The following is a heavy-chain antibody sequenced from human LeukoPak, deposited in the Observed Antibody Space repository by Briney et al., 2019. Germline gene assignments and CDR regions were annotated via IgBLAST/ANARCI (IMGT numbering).Heavy chain of an antibody. CDR1: GFTFSSYA. CDR3: AKDQIPYCSGGSCYSPQGH. Sequence: GGSLRLSCAASGFTFSSYAMSWVRQAPGKGLEWVSALSGSGGSTYYADSVKGRFTISRDNSKNTLYLQMNSLRAEDTAVYYCAKDQIPYCSGGSCYSPQGHWGQGTLVTVSS. J-gene: IGHJ4*02. CDR2: LSGSGGST. V-gene: IGHV3-23*01. D-gene: IGHD2-15*01.